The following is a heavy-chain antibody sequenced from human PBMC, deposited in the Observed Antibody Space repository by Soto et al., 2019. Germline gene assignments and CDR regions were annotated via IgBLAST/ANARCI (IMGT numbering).Heavy chain of an antibody. CDR1: GGSISSGGYY. CDR2: IYYSGST. CDR3: ARGYVDIVATIPLTDAFDI. D-gene: IGHD5-12*01. J-gene: IGHJ3*02. V-gene: IGHV4-31*03. Sequence: SETLSLTCTVSGGSISSGGYYWSWIRQHPGKGLEWIGYIYYSGSTYYNPSLKSRVTISVDTSKNQFSLKLSSVTAADTAVYYCARGYVDIVATIPLTDAFDIWGQGTMVTVSS.